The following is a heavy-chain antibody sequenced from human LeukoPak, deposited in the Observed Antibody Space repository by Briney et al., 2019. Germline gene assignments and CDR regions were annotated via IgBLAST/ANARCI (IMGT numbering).Heavy chain of an antibody. J-gene: IGHJ4*02. CDR3: AMQDYYGSGRDRYFDY. V-gene: IGHV1-69*02. CDR1: GYTFTGYY. Sequence: SVKVSCKASGYTFTGYYMHWVRQAPGQGLEWMGRIIPILGIANYAQKFQGRVTITADKSTSTAYMELSSLRSEDTAVYYCAMQDYYGSGRDRYFDYWGQGTLVTVSS. D-gene: IGHD3-10*01. CDR2: IIPILGIA.